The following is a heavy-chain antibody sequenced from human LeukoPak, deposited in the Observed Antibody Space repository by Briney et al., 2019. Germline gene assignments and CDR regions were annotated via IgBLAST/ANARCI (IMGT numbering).Heavy chain of an antibody. J-gene: IGHJ6*02. D-gene: IGHD1-26*01. Sequence: ASVKVSCKASGYTFTGYYMHWVRQAPGKGLEWMGGFDPEDGETIYAQKFQGRVTMTEDTSTDTAYMELSSLRSEDTAVYYCATDSGSYQRFYYYYGMDVWGQGTTVTVSS. CDR1: GYTFTGYY. V-gene: IGHV1-24*01. CDR2: FDPEDGET. CDR3: ATDSGSYQRFYYYYGMDV.